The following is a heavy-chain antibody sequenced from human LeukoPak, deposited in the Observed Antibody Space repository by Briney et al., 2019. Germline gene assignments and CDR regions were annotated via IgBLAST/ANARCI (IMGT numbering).Heavy chain of an antibody. CDR2: INHSGST. CDR1: GGSFSGYY. J-gene: IGHJ3*02. V-gene: IGHV4-34*01. D-gene: IGHD3-16*02. CDR3: ARGFGISHSKNRNIAFDI. Sequence: PSETLSLTCAVYGGSFSGYYWSWIRQPPGKGLEWIGEINHSGSTNYNPSLKSRVTISVDTSKNQFSLKLSSVTAADTAVYYCARGFGISHSKNRNIAFDIWGQGTMVTVSS.